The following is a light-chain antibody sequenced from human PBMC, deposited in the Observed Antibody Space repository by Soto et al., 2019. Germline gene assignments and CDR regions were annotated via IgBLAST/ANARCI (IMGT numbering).Light chain of an antibody. J-gene: IGKJ1*01. CDR1: QSLVYSDGNTY. V-gene: IGKV2-24*01. CDR2: QVS. Sequence: DVVLTQTPLSSPVTLGQPASISCRSSQSLVYSDGNTYLSWLQQRPGQPPRLLIYQVSNRFSGVPDRFSGSGAGTDFTLKISRVEAEDVGVYYCMQFAVFPRTFGQGTRLEIK. CDR3: MQFAVFPRT.